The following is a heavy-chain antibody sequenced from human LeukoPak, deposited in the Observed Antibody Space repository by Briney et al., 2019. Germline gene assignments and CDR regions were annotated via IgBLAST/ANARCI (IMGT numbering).Heavy chain of an antibody. Sequence: SETLSLTCTVSGGSISSYYWSWIRQPPGKGLEWIGYIYYSGSTNYNPSLKSRVTISVDTSKHRFSLKLSSVTAAETAGYYCAREAGSGWRDAFDIWGQGTIVTVSS. CDR3: AREAGSGWRDAFDI. V-gene: IGHV4-59*01. CDR1: GGSISSYY. D-gene: IGHD6-19*01. J-gene: IGHJ3*02. CDR2: IYYSGST.